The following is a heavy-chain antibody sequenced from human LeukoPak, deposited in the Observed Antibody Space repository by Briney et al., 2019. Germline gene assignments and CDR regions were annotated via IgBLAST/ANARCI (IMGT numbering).Heavy chain of an antibody. Sequence: ASVNVSCKASGYTLTDRYIHRVRQAPGQGLEWMGWLNPKTGGTNYAQTFQGRVTMTRYTSISTAYMELSRLTSDDTAVYYCARVTAYHVRWFDPWRQGTLVTVSS. CDR1: GYTLTDRY. D-gene: IGHD2-21*01. CDR3: ARVTAYHVRWFDP. V-gene: IGHV1-2*02. J-gene: IGHJ5*02. CDR2: LNPKTGGT.